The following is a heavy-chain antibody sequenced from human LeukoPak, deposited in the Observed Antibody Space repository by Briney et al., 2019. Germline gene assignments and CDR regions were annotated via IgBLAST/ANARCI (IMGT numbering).Heavy chain of an antibody. CDR2: IYYSGST. CDR3: ARGVVVPAAINWFGP. Sequence: SETLSLTCTVSGGSISSYYWSWIRQPPGKGLEWIGYIYYSGSTNYNPSLKSRVTISVDTSKNQFSLKLSSVTAADTAVYYCARGVVVPAAINWFGPWGQGALVTVSS. J-gene: IGHJ5*02. D-gene: IGHD2-2*01. CDR1: GGSISSYY. V-gene: IGHV4-59*01.